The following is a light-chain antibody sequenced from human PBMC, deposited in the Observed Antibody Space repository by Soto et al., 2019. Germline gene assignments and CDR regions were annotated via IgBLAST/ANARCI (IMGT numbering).Light chain of an antibody. J-gene: IGKJ1*01. CDR1: QSVSSNY. V-gene: IGKV3-20*01. Sequence: EIVMTQSPATLSLSPGERATLSCRASQSVSSNYLAWYQQKPGQAPRLLIYGASNRATGIPDRFSGSGSGTDFTLTISRLAPEDFAVYYCQQYGSPGTFGQGTKVDIK. CDR2: GAS. CDR3: QQYGSPGT.